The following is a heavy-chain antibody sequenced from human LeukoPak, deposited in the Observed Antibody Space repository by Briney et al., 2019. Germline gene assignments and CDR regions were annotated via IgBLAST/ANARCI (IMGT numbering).Heavy chain of an antibody. CDR1: GFTFSSYA. V-gene: IGHV3-23*01. D-gene: IGHD6-13*01. CDR3: AKVAITGYSSIPGGWFDP. J-gene: IGHJ5*02. Sequence: GGSLRLSCAASGFTFSSYAMSWVRQAPGKGLEWVSAMSGSGGSTYYADSVKGRFTISRDNSKNTLYLQMNSLRAEDTAVYYCAKVAITGYSSIPGGWFDPWGQGTLVTVSS. CDR2: MSGSGGST.